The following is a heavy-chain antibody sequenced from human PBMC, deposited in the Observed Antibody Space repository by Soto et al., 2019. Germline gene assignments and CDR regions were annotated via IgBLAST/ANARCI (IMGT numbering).Heavy chain of an antibody. Sequence: VQLVESGGGVVQPGRSLRLSCAASGFTFSSYGMHWVRQAPGKGLEWVAVISYDGSNKYYADSVKGRFTISRDNSKNTLYLQMNSLRAEDTAVYYCAKDLTYYYDSSGYSDYTPYYYGMDVWGQGTTVTVSS. CDR1: GFTFSSYG. CDR3: AKDLTYYYDSSGYSDYTPYYYGMDV. V-gene: IGHV3-30*18. CDR2: ISYDGSNK. D-gene: IGHD3-22*01. J-gene: IGHJ6*02.